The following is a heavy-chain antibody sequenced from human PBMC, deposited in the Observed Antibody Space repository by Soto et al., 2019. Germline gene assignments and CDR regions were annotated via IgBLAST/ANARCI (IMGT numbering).Heavy chain of an antibody. CDR2: ISPKNGNT. J-gene: IGHJ5*02. CDR1: GYSFSTYD. V-gene: IGHV1-18*04. D-gene: IGHD3-3*01. CDR3: ATSYDSGFDP. Sequence: ASVKVSCKASGYSFSTYDISWLRQAPGQGPEWMGRISPKNGNTNYAQNFQDRVTMTADTSSSTAYMELRGLRSDDTAKYYCATSYDSGFDPWGQGTLVTVYS.